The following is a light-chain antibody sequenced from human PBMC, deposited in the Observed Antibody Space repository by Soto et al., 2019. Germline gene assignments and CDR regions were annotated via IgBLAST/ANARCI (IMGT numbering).Light chain of an antibody. J-gene: IGKJ2*01. CDR1: RDISVY. V-gene: IGKV1-33*01. Sequence: DIQMTQSPSSLSASVGDRVTITCQASRDISVYLNWYQQKPGKPPKLLVYDASNLQTGVPSRFSGSGSGTYFTFTISSLQPEDIATYYCQQYDNLPPYTFGQGTKLKIK. CDR3: QQYDNLPPYT. CDR2: DAS.